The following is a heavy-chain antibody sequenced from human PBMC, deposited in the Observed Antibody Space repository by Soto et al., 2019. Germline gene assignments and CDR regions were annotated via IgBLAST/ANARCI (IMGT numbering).Heavy chain of an antibody. CDR3: AKDRVAYCSSTSCYTEYYYYYYGMDV. Sequence: PGGSLRLSCAASGFTFSSYGMHWVRQAPGKGLEWVAVISYDGSNKYYADSVKGRFTISRDNSKNTLYLQMNSLGAEDTAVYYCAKDRVAYCSSTSCYTEYYYYYYGMDVWGQGTTVTVSS. CDR1: GFTFSSYG. D-gene: IGHD2-2*02. V-gene: IGHV3-30*18. J-gene: IGHJ6*02. CDR2: ISYDGSNK.